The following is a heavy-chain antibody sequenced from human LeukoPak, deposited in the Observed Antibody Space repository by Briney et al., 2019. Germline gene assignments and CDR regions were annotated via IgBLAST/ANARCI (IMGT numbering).Heavy chain of an antibody. V-gene: IGHV3-48*01. CDR1: GFTFSGNS. CDR2: ISASSTII. Sequence: GGSLRLSCVGSGFTFSGNSMNWVRQAPGGGLERVSHISASSTIIHYADSVKGRVTISRDNAKNSVFLQMNRLRVEDTAVYYCTTSRHSSSRYYNDYWGQGILVTVS. J-gene: IGHJ4*02. CDR3: TTSRHSSSRYYNDY. D-gene: IGHD6-13*01.